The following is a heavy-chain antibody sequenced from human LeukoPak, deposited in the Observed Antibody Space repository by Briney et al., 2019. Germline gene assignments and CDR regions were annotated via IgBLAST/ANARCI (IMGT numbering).Heavy chain of an antibody. CDR3: AREYYYGSGSLYGMDV. CDR1: GFTFSSYA. D-gene: IGHD3-10*01. CDR2: ISYDGSNK. J-gene: IGHJ6*02. Sequence: PGRSLRLSCAASGFTFSSYAMHWVRQAPGKGLEWVAVISYDGSNKYYADSVKGRFTISRDNSKNTLYLQMNSLRAEDTAVYYCAREYYYGSGSLYGMDVWGQGTTVTVSS. V-gene: IGHV3-30-3*01.